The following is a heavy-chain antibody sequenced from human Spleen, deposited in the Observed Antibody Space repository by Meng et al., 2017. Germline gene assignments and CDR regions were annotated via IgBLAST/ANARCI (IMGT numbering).Heavy chain of an antibody. CDR2: IYHTGST. J-gene: IGHJ2*01. D-gene: IGHD3-10*01. Sequence: VPLQESGPGLVKPSPTLSLTCTVSGGSISSGGYYWSWIRQHPGKGLEWIGHIYHTGSTDCNPSLKRRVTISVDTSNNHFSLKLTSVTAADTAVYYCARSYGSGTYWYFDLWGRGTLVTVSS. V-gene: IGHV4-31*03. CDR1: GGSISSGGYY. CDR3: ARSYGSGTYWYFDL.